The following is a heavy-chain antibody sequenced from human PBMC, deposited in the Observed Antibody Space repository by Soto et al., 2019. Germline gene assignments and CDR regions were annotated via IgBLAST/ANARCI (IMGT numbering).Heavy chain of an antibody. CDR3: ARVDSSSWYGGVYYYYGMDV. Sequence: SETLSLTCTVSGGSISSYHWSWIRQPPGKGLEWIGYIYYSGSTNYNPSLKSRVTISVDTSKNQFSLKLSSVTAADTAVYYCARVDSSSWYGGVYYYYGMDVWGQGTTVTVSS. V-gene: IGHV4-59*12. CDR1: GGSISSYH. D-gene: IGHD6-13*01. CDR2: IYYSGST. J-gene: IGHJ6*02.